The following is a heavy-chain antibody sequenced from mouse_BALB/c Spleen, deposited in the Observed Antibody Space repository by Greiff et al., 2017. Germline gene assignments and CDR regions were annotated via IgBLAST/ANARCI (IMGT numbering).Heavy chain of an antibody. D-gene: IGHD2-3*01. CDR1: GYTFTSYW. J-gene: IGHJ4*01. V-gene: IGHV1-7*01. CDR3: ARRWLLGAMDY. Sequence: QVQLQQSGAELAEPGASVKMSCKASGYTFTSYWMHWVKQRPGQGLEWIGYINPSTGYTEYNQKFKDKATLTADKSSSTAYMQLSSLTSEDSAVYYCARRWLLGAMDYWGQGTSVTVSS. CDR2: INPSTGYT.